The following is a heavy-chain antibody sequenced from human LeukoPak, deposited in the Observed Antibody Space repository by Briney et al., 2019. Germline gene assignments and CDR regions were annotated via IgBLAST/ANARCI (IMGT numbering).Heavy chain of an antibody. CDR3: AKGGGYEAQYYYYYLDV. V-gene: IGHV3-23*01. D-gene: IGHD5-12*01. Sequence: GGSLRLSCAASGFTFSSYAMSWVRQAPGKGLEWVSAISGSGGSTYYADSLKGRFTISRDNSKNTLYLQMKSLRAEDTAVYYCAKGGGYEAQYYYYYLDVWGKGTTVTISS. CDR1: GFTFSSYA. CDR2: ISGSGGST. J-gene: IGHJ6*03.